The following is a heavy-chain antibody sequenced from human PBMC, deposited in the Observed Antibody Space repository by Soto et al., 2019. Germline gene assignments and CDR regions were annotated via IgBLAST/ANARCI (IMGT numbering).Heavy chain of an antibody. CDR2: VTYEENEI. CDR3: VKEQSSGYWRTADY. V-gene: IGHV3-30*18. Sequence: QVQLVESGGGVVQPGRSLRLSCAASGFTFSSCGMHWVRQAPGKGLEWVAVVTYEENEIHYADSVKGRFTISRDNSKNMVYLQMDSLRVEDTAVYYCVKEQSSGYWRTADYLGQGTLITVSS. D-gene: IGHD6-25*01. J-gene: IGHJ4*02. CDR1: GFTFSSCG.